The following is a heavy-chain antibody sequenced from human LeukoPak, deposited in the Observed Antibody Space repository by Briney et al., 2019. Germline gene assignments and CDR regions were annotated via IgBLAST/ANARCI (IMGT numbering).Heavy chain of an antibody. CDR3: ARGQYSGSYYADY. CDR1: GGSISSGDYY. CDR2: IYYSGST. J-gene: IGHJ4*02. D-gene: IGHD1-26*01. V-gene: IGHV4-30-4*08. Sequence: SETLSLTCTVSGGSISSGDYYWSWIRQPPGKGLEWIGYIYYSGSTYYNPSLKSRVTISVDTSKNQFSLKLSSVTTTDTAVYYCARGQYSGSYYADYWGQGTLVTVSS.